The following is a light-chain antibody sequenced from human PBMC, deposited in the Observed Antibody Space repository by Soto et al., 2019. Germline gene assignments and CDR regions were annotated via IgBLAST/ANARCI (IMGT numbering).Light chain of an antibody. Sequence: EIVLTQSPATLSLSPGERATLSCRASQSVSSYLAWYQQKPGQAPRLLIYDASKRPTGIPARFSGSGSGTDFTLTISSLEPEDFAVYHCQQRSSWPLTFGGGTKVEIK. CDR2: DAS. CDR3: QQRSSWPLT. CDR1: QSVSSY. J-gene: IGKJ4*01. V-gene: IGKV3-11*01.